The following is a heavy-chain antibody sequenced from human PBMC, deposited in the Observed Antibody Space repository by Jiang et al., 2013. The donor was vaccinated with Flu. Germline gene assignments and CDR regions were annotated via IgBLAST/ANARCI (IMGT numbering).Heavy chain of an antibody. CDR1: GGTFSSYS. Sequence: KASGGTFSSYSISWVRQAPGQGLEWMGGIIPIFGTANYAQKFQGRVTITADKSTSTAYMELSSLRSEDTAVYYCARRVETYYYDSSGYYSDWYFDLWGRGTLVTVSS. D-gene: IGHD3-22*01. CDR3: ARRVETYYYDSSGYYSDWYFDL. V-gene: IGHV1-69*06. CDR2: IIPIFGTA. J-gene: IGHJ2*01.